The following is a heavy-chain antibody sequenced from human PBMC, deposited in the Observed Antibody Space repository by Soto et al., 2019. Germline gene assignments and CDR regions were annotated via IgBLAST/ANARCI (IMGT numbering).Heavy chain of an antibody. CDR1: GFTFSSCT. V-gene: IGHV3-21*01. CDR2: ISPTTSHI. D-gene: IGHD2-15*01. Sequence: EVHLVESGGGLVKPGGSLRLSCAVSGFTFSSCTMNWVRQAPGKGLEWVSSISPTTSHIYYADSVKGRFTISRDNANNSLFLQMHSLRAEDTAVYYCSGCSGGACHQNYGMDVWGQGTTVTVSS. CDR3: SGCSGGACHQNYGMDV. J-gene: IGHJ6*02.